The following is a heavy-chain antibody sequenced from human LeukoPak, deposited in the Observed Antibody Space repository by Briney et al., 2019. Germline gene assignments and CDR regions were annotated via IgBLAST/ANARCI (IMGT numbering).Heavy chain of an antibody. CDR1: GYTFTRYY. V-gene: IGHV1-46*01. CDR3: ARGPSITMVRGGQWYYYMDV. Sequence: ASVKVSCKAYGYTFTRYYRHWVRQAPGQGLEWMGMINPSGGSTNHAQKFQGRVTMTRDTSTNTVYMELSSLRSEDTAVYYCARGPSITMVRGGQWYYYMDVWGKGTTVTISS. CDR2: INPSGGST. D-gene: IGHD3-10*01. J-gene: IGHJ6*03.